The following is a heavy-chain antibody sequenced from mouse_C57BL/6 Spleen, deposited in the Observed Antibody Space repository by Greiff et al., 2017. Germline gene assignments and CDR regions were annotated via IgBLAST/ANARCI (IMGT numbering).Heavy chain of an antibody. D-gene: IGHD1-1*01. CDR3: AYHYYGSSSFAY. Sequence: VQLKESGPGLVKPSQSLSLTCSVTGYSITSGYYWNWIRQFPGNKLEWMGYISYDGSNNYNPSLKNRISITRDTSKNQFFLKLNSVTTEDTATYYCAYHYYGSSSFAYWGQGTLVTVSA. CDR1: GYSITSGYY. V-gene: IGHV3-6*01. CDR2: ISYDGSN. J-gene: IGHJ3*01.